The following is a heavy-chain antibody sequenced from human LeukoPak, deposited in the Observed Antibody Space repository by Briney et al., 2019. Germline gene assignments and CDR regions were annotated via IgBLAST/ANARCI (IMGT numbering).Heavy chain of an antibody. J-gene: IGHJ6*03. V-gene: IGHV4-39*01. CDR3: ARGSALVGYYYYYYMDV. CDR2: IYYSGST. D-gene: IGHD3-9*01. CDR1: GGSISSSSYY. Sequence: PSETLSLTCTVSGGSISSSSYYWGWIRQPPGTGLEWIGSIYYSGSTYYNPSLKSRVTISVDTSKNQFSLKLSSVTAADTAVYYCARGSALVGYYYYYYMDVWGKGTTVTVSS.